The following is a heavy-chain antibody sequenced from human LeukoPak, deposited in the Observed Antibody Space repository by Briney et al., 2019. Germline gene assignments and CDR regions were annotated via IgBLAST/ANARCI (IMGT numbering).Heavy chain of an antibody. D-gene: IGHD3-10*01. CDR3: ARAGFRVLSGLVEY. V-gene: IGHV1-18*01. CDR2: ISAYNGNT. J-gene: IGHJ4*02. Sequence: GASVKVSCKASGYTLTSYGISWVRQAPGQGLEWMGWISAYNGNTNYAQKLQGRVTMTTDTSTSTAYMELRSLRSDDTAVYYCARAGFRVLSGLVEYWGQGTLVTVSS. CDR1: GYTLTSYG.